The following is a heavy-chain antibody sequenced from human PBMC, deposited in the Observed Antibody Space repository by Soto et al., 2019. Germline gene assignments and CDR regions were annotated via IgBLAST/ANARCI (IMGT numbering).Heavy chain of an antibody. CDR3: ARGYYDSREDY. J-gene: IGHJ4*02. Sequence: QVQLVESGGGVVQPGRSLRLSCAASGFTFSSYAMHWVRQAPGKGLEWVAVISYDGSNKYYADSVKGRFTISRDNSKNTLYLQMNSPRAEDTAVYYCARGYYDSREDYWGQGTLVTVSS. V-gene: IGHV3-30-3*01. D-gene: IGHD3-22*01. CDR1: GFTFSSYA. CDR2: ISYDGSNK.